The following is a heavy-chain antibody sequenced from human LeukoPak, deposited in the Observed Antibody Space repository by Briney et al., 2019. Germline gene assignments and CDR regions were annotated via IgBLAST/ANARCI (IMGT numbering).Heavy chain of an antibody. D-gene: IGHD6-13*01. V-gene: IGHV7-4-1*02. CDR2: INTNTGNP. Sequence: ASVKVPCKASGYTFSDWPINWVRQAPGQGLEWMGWINTNTGNPTYAQGFTGRFVFSLDTSVSTAYLQISSLKAEDTAVYYCARVGTTKAYSSSWYVIDYWGQGTLVTVSS. CDR3: ARVGTTKAYSSSWYVIDY. CDR1: GYTFSDWP. J-gene: IGHJ4*02.